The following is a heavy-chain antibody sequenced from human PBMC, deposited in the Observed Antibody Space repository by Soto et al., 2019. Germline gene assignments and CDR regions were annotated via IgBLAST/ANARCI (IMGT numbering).Heavy chain of an antibody. Sequence: ASETLSLTCTVSGGSISGYFWTWIRQPPGKGLEWIGYISHTGITNYNSSLKSRVTMSVDTSKNQFSLRVSSLTAADTAVYYCARKEYYSDYWGQGILVTVSS. CDR3: ARKEYYSDY. V-gene: IGHV4-59*01. CDR1: GGSISGYF. D-gene: IGHD3-10*01. J-gene: IGHJ4*02. CDR2: ISHTGIT.